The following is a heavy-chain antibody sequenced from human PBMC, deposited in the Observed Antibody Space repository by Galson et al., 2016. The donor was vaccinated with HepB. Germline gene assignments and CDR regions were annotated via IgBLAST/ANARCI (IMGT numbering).Heavy chain of an antibody. CDR1: GGSISSSNYY. V-gene: IGHV4-39*07. CDR3: ARGIGGSAHFFDY. CDR2: IYYSGST. D-gene: IGHD1-26*01. J-gene: IGHJ4*02. Sequence: ETLSLTCTVSGGSISSSNYYWGWIRQPPGKGLEWTGSIYYSGSTYYSPSLKSRVTISVDASKDQFSLKVKSVTAADTAVYYCARGIGGSAHFFDYWGQGTPVTVSS.